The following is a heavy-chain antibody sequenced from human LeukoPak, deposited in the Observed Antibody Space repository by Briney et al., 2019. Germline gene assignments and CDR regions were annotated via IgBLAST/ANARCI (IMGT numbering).Heavy chain of an antibody. CDR3: ARDGDYGDFDY. CDR1: GVSISSYY. J-gene: IGHJ4*02. V-gene: IGHV4-59*01. CDR2: IYYSGST. Sequence: SETLSLTCTVSGVSISSYYWSWVRQPPGKGLEWVGYIYYSGSTNYNPSLKSRVTISVDTSKTQFSLKLSSVTAADTAVYYCARDGDYGDFDYWGQGTLVTVSS. D-gene: IGHD4-17*01.